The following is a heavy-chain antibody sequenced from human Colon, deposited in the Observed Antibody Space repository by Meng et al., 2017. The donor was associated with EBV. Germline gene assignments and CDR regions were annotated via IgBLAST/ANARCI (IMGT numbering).Heavy chain of an antibody. D-gene: IGHD2-15*01. Sequence: QLLQQGSEVEKPGGSLKVFCKASGYTFSSYAMNGVRQDPGQGLEWRGWINTNTGNPTYAQGFTGRFVFSLDTSASTAYLQISSLKAADTAVYYCARLYCSGGSCYTIDYWGQGTLVTVSS. CDR1: GYTFSSYA. CDR2: INTNTGNP. V-gene: IGHV7-4-1*02. J-gene: IGHJ4*02. CDR3: ARLYCSGGSCYTIDY.